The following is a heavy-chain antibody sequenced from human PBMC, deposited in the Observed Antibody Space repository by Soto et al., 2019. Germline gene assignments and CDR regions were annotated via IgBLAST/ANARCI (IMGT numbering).Heavy chain of an antibody. J-gene: IGHJ4*01. V-gene: IGHV4-4*02. D-gene: IGHD2-15*01. CDR2: IYHTGST. CDR3: ASLGYCYGADCQGTW. CDR1: GGSVSSRNW. Sequence: SETLSLTCAVSGGSVSSRNWWTWVRQPPGQGLEWIGEIYHTGSTNYNPSLKSRVTISLDNFKNQFSLKLSSVTAADTAVYFCASLGYCYGADCQGTWWGQGILVTVSS.